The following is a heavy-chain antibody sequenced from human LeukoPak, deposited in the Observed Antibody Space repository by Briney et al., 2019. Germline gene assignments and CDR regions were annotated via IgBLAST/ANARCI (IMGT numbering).Heavy chain of an antibody. CDR2: IYHSGST. J-gene: IGHJ4*02. V-gene: IGHV4-4*02. CDR3: ARLYILTGYYLWDY. Sequence: SETLSLTCAVSGGSISSSNWWSWVRPPPGKGLEWIGEIYHSGSTNYNPSLKSRVTISVDKSKNQFSLKLSSVTAADTAVYYCARLYILTGYYLWDYWDQGTLVTVSS. D-gene: IGHD3-9*01. CDR1: GGSISSSNW.